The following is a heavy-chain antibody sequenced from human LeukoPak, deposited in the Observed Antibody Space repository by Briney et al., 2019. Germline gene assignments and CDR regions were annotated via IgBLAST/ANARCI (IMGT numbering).Heavy chain of an antibody. CDR2: MNPNSGNT. Sequence: GASVKVSCKASGYTFTSYDINWLRQATGQGLEWMGWMNPNSGNTGYAQKFQGRVTMTRNTSISTAYMELSSVRSEDTAVYYCARVYSSSWSYYYYYYMDVWGKGTTVTVSS. V-gene: IGHV1-8*01. CDR1: GYTFTSYD. CDR3: ARVYSSSWSYYYYYYMDV. D-gene: IGHD6-13*01. J-gene: IGHJ6*03.